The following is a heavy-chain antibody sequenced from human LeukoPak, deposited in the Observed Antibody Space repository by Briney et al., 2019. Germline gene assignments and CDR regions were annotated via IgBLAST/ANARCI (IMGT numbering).Heavy chain of an antibody. Sequence: AGGSLRLSCAASGFTFSNYYMTWIRQAPGKGLQWISFISDSGNTIYYADSVEGRFTISRDNAKNSLYLQMHSLRAEDTAMYYCARSTLPGRSGRTEFSQHWGQGTLVTVSS. CDR1: GFTFSNYY. CDR2: ISDSGNTI. V-gene: IGHV3-11*01. J-gene: IGHJ1*01. D-gene: IGHD6-19*01. CDR3: ARSTLPGRSGRTEFSQH.